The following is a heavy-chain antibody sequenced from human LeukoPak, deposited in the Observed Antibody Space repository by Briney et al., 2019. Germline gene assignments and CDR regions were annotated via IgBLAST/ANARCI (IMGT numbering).Heavy chain of an antibody. CDR2: IIPIFGTA. J-gene: IGHJ4*02. V-gene: IGHV1-69*05. Sequence: ASVKVSCKASGGTFSSYAISWVRQAPGQGLEWMGGIIPIFGTANYAQKFQGRVTITTDEPTSTAYMELSSLRSEDTAVYYCAREGLSRTPPYWGQGTLVTVSS. CDR3: AREGLSRTPPY. CDR1: GGTFSSYA. D-gene: IGHD3-16*02.